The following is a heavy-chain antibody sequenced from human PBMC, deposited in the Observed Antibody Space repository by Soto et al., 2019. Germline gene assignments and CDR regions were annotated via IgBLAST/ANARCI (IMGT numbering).Heavy chain of an antibody. CDR2: VYYRGRS. J-gene: IGHJ4*02. D-gene: IGHD2-8*01. V-gene: IGHV4-39*01. CDR3: VSQRTSVLTQTYFDY. Sequence: LSLTCTVSGGSLSNSNYYWGWIRQSPGKGLEWIGSVYYRGRSYSKSSVKSRVTISVDTSKNQFSLNLNSVTASDTAVYFCVSQRTSVLTQTYFDYWGPGALVTVSS. CDR1: GGSLSNSNYY.